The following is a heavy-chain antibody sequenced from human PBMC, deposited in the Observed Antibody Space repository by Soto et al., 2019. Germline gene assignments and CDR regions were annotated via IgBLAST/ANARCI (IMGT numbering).Heavy chain of an antibody. CDR3: ARSEEDSDYYYYGMDA. CDR1: GDTVSSNSVA. D-gene: IGHD2-15*01. V-gene: IGHV6-1*01. Sequence: SQTLSLTCVGSGDTVSSNSVAWNWVRQSPSRGLKWLGRTYYRSRWYSDYAVSVRSRIDINADTSKNQVSLQLNSVTPEDTAVYYCARSEEDSDYYYYGMDAWGQGTTVTVSS. CDR2: TYYRSRWYS. J-gene: IGHJ6*02.